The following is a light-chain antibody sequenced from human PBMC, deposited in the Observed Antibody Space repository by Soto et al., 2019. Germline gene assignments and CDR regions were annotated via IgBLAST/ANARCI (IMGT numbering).Light chain of an antibody. CDR3: EQYNNWPIT. J-gene: IGKJ5*01. CDR1: QYIGSN. Sequence: EIVMKQSPATLSVSPGERDTLYCRASQYIGSNLAWYQQKPGQAPRLLIYGASTRATGIPARFSGSGSGTEFTLTISSLQSEDFAVYYCEQYNNWPITFGQGTRLEIK. V-gene: IGKV3-15*01. CDR2: GAS.